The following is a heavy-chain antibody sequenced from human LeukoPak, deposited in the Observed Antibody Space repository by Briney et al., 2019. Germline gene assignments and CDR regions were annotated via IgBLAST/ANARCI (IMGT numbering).Heavy chain of an antibody. D-gene: IGHD5-12*01. CDR3: ARGRYSGTTYYFDY. Sequence: XGMXWXRQXPXXXXEXGATIKKDGSETYYVVSGKGRFTISRDNAENSLYLQMNRLRAEDTAMYYCARGRYSGTTYYFDYWGQGTLVTVSS. CDR2: IKKDGSET. CDR1: XG. J-gene: IGHJ4*02. V-gene: IGHV3-7*03.